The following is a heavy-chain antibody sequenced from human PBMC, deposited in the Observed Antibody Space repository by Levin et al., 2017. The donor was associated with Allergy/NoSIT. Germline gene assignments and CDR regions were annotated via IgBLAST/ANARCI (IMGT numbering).Heavy chain of an antibody. D-gene: IGHD3-22*01. CDR1: GGSFSGYY. Sequence: ESLKISCAVYGGSFSGYYWSWIRQPPGKGLEWIGEINHSGSTNYNPSLKSRVTISVDTSKNQFSLKLSSVTAADTAVYYCARRGIYDSSGYSRYWGQGTLVTVSS. J-gene: IGHJ4*02. V-gene: IGHV4-34*01. CDR3: ARRGIYDSSGYSRY. CDR2: INHSGST.